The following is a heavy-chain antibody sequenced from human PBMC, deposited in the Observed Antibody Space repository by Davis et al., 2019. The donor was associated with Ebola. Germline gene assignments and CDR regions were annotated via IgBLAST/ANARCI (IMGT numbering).Heavy chain of an antibody. J-gene: IGHJ4*02. Sequence: PGGSLRLSCAASGFTFSGSAMHWVRQASGKGLEWVGRIRSKANSYATAYAASVKGRFTISRDDSKNTAYLQMNSLRSDDTAVYYCARDPIKHCTGGVCQGGVDYWGQGTLVTVSS. V-gene: IGHV3-73*01. CDR3: ARDPIKHCTGGVCQGGVDY. D-gene: IGHD2-8*02. CDR2: IRSKANSYAT. CDR1: GFTFSGSA.